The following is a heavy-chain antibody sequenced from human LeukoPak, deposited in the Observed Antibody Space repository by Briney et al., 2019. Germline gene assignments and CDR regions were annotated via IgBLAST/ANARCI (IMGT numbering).Heavy chain of an antibody. CDR2: IYHSGST. Sequence: EWIGEIYHSGSTNYNPSLKSRVTISVDKSKNQFSLKLSSVTAADTAVYYCARVGAAAGTWYWGQGTLVTVSS. V-gene: IGHV4-4*02. J-gene: IGHJ4*02. D-gene: IGHD6-13*01. CDR3: ARVGAAAGTWY.